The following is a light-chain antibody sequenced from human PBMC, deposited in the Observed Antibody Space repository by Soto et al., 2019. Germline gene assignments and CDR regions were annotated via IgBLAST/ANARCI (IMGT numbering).Light chain of an antibody. Sequence: QSVLTQPASVSGSPGQSITISCTGTSSDLGGYNFVSWYQQHPDKAPKLMIYDVTNRPSGVSNHFSGSKSGNTASLTISGLQAEDEADYYCSSYTSISTYVFGTGTKVTVL. J-gene: IGLJ1*01. CDR3: SSYTSISTYV. CDR1: SSDLGGYNF. CDR2: DVT. V-gene: IGLV2-14*01.